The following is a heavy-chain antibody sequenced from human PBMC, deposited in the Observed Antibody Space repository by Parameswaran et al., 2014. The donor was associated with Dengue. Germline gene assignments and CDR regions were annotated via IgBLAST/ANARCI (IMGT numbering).Heavy chain of an antibody. Sequence: RWIRQPQEGLEWIGEINHSGSTNYNPSLKSRVTISVDTSKNQFSLKLSSVTAADTAVYYCARATFHCSGGSCYSEAGFDYWARNLVTVSS. D-gene: IGHD2-15*01. CDR3: ARATFHCSGGSCYSEAGFDY. J-gene: IGHJ4*01. V-gene: IGHV4-34*01. CDR2: INHSGST.